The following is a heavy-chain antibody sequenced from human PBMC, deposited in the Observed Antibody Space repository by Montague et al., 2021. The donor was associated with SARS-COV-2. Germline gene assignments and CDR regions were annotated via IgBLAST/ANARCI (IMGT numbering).Heavy chain of an antibody. CDR2: IHHSGST. V-gene: IGHV4-34*01. D-gene: IGHD3-10*01. Sequence: SETLSLTCAVHGGSFSTYSWNWIRQPPGKGLEWIGEIHHSGSTNYNPSLKSRVTISSDTSTNQFSLTLTSVAAADTAVYYCARLGDGVVPSPILGVGPYYAYYYMDVWGKGTTVTVSS. J-gene: IGHJ6*03. CDR3: ARLGDGVVPSPILGVGPYYAYYYMDV. CDR1: GGSFSTYS.